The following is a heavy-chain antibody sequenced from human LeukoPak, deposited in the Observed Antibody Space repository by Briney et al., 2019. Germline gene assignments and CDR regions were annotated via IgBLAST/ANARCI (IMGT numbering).Heavy chain of an antibody. V-gene: IGHV1-69*13. CDR3: ANLWFGELSGDAFDI. J-gene: IGHJ3*02. Sequence: ASVKVSCKASGGTFSSYAISWVRQAPGQGLEWMGGIIPIFGTANYAQKFQGRVTITADESTSTAYMELSSLGSEDTAVYYCANLWFGELSGDAFDIWGQGTMVTVSS. D-gene: IGHD3-10*01. CDR1: GGTFSSYA. CDR2: IIPIFGTA.